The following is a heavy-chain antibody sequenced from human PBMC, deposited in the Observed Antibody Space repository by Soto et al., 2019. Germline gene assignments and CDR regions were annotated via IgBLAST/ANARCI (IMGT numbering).Heavy chain of an antibody. D-gene: IGHD3-9*01. CDR1: GGSFSGYY. Sequence: PSETLSLTCAVYGGSFSGYYWSWIRQPPGKGLEWIGEINHSGSTNYNPSLKSRVTISVDTSKNQSSLKLSSVTAADTAVYYCARGDRYYDILTGYYKDGMDVWGQGTTVTVSS. V-gene: IGHV4-34*01. J-gene: IGHJ6*02. CDR2: INHSGST. CDR3: ARGDRYYDILTGYYKDGMDV.